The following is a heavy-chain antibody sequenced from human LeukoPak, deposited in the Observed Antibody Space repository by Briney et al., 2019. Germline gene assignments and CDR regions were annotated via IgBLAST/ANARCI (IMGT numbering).Heavy chain of an antibody. CDR1: GGSFSDYY. CDR3: ATSSGWDWGAY. V-gene: IGHV4-34*01. Sequence: SETLSLTCAVYGGSFSDYYWSWVRQPPGKGLEWIGEMNDSPSASYNPSLKSRVTISRDRSTNQFSLKLTSVTAADTAVYYCATSSGWDWGAYWGQGTMVTVSS. CDR2: MNDSPSA. J-gene: IGHJ3*01. D-gene: IGHD6-19*01.